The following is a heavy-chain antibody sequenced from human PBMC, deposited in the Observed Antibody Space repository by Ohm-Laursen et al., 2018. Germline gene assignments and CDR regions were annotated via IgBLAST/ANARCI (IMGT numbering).Heavy chain of an antibody. V-gene: IGHV4-4*07. CDR1: GGSTSGYY. CDR2: IHSSGST. Sequence: SETLSLTCTVSGGSTSGYYWSWIRQTAGKGLEWIGRIHSSGSTNYNPSLQSRVTMSEDTSKNQFSLRLSSVTAADTAVYYCARQEGYCSSTSCYEVWFDPWGQGTLVTVSS. CDR3: ARQEGYCSSTSCYEVWFDP. J-gene: IGHJ5*02. D-gene: IGHD2-2*01.